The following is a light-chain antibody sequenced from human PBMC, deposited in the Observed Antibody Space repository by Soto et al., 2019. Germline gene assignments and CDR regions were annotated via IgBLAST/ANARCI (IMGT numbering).Light chain of an antibody. CDR1: QHVSNN. V-gene: IGKV3-15*01. J-gene: IGKJ1*01. CDR2: GAS. Sequence: IVLTQAPGTLSLSEVERATLSCTASQHVSNNYLAWYQQKPGQAPRLLIHGASTRATGIPARFSGSGSGTDFTLTISSLQSEDFAIYYCQQYNNWPRTFGQGTKVDIK. CDR3: QQYNNWPRT.